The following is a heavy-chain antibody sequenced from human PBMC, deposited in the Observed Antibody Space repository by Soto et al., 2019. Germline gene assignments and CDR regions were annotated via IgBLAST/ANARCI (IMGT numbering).Heavy chain of an antibody. J-gene: IGHJ4*02. D-gene: IGHD2-2*01. V-gene: IGHV3-21*01. Sequence: GGSLRLSCAASGFTFSSYSMNWVRQAPGKGLEWVSSISSSSSYIYYADSVKGRFTISRDNAKNSLYLQMNSLRAEDTAVYYCARGRGLVVVPAASYWGQGTLVTVSS. CDR1: GFTFSSYS. CDR2: ISSSSSYI. CDR3: ARGRGLVVVPAASY.